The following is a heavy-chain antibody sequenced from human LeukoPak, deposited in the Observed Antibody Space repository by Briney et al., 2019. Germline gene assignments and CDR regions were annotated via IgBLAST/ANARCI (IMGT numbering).Heavy chain of an antibody. D-gene: IGHD6-19*01. V-gene: IGHV1-46*01. Sequence: ASVKVSCKASGYTFTSYNCPWGRQPPGQGFKWMGIINPSGGSTSYAQKFQGRVTMTRDTSTSTVYMELSSLRSEDTAVYYCARDRTAVAGDAFDYWGQGTLVTVSS. CDR2: INPSGGST. CDR1: GYTFTSYN. J-gene: IGHJ4*02. CDR3: ARDRTAVAGDAFDY.